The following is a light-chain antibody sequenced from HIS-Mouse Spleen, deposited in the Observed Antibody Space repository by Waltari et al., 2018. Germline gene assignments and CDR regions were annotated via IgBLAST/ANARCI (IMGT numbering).Light chain of an antibody. V-gene: IGLV2-11*01. J-gene: IGLJ3*02. CDR1: SSDVGGYNY. CDR2: DVS. Sequence: QSALTQPRSVSGSPGQSVTISCTGTSSDVGGYNYVPRYQQHPGKAPKLMIYDVSKRPSGVADRFSGSKSGNTASLTISGLQAEDEADYYCCSYAGSYSWVFGGGTKLTVL. CDR3: CSYAGSYSWV.